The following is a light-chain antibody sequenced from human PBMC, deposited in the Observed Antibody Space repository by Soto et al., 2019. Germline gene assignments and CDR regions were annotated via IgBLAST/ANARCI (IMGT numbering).Light chain of an antibody. Sequence: QSALTQPRSVSGSPGQSVTISCTGTSSDVGGYSYVSWYQQHPGKAPKLMMYDVNTRPSGVPDRFSGSKSGNTASLTISGHAAEDEADYCCLYLASSYTVVFGRGTKVTVL. CDR3: LYLASSYTVV. CDR2: DVN. J-gene: IGLJ1*01. V-gene: IGLV2-11*01. CDR1: SSDVGGYSY.